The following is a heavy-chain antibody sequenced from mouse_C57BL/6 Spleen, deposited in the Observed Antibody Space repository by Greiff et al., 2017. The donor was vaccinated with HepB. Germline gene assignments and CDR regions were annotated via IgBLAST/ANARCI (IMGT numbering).Heavy chain of an antibody. CDR3: ARTYYGNPSYWYFDV. D-gene: IGHD2-10*01. J-gene: IGHJ1*03. Sequence: QVHVKQSGTELVKPGASVKLSCKASGYTFTSYWMHWVKQRPGQGLEWIGNINPSNGGTNYNEKFKSKATLTVDKSSSTAYMQLSSLTSEDSAVYYCARTYYGNPSYWYFDVWGTGTTVTVSS. CDR1: GYTFTSYW. V-gene: IGHV1-53*01. CDR2: INPSNGGT.